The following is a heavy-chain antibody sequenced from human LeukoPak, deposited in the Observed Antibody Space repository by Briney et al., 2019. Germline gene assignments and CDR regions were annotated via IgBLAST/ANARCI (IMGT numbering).Heavy chain of an antibody. Sequence: SETLSLTCTVSGDSLSTSNSYWGWIRQPPGKGLEWIGSIYYSGSTYYNASLKSRVTISVDTSKNQLCLKLSSVTAADTAVYYCARDPGSYFDYWGQGTLVTVSS. V-gene: IGHV4-39*07. D-gene: IGHD1-26*01. J-gene: IGHJ4*02. CDR1: GDSLSTSNSY. CDR3: ARDPGSYFDY. CDR2: IYYSGST.